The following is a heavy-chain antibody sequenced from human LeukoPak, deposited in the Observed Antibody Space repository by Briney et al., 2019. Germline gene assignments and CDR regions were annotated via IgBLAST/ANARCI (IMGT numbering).Heavy chain of an antibody. CDR1: GGSISRSGYY. J-gene: IGHJ4*02. CDR2: IYYSGST. Sequence: SETLSLTCTVSGGSISRSGYYWSWIRQHPGKGLEWIGYIYYSGSTYYNPSLKSRVTISVDTSKNQFSLKLSSVTAADTAVYYCARRRGYSYGLYYFDYWGQGTLVAVSS. CDR3: ARRRGYSYGLYYFDY. V-gene: IGHV4-31*03. D-gene: IGHD5-18*01.